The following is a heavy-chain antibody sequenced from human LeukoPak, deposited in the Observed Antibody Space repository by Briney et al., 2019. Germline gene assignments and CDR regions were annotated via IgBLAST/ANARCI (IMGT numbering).Heavy chain of an antibody. V-gene: IGHV1-69*13. J-gene: IGHJ4*02. D-gene: IGHD3-10*01. CDR1: GGTFSSYA. CDR2: IIPIFGTA. Sequence: GASVKVSCKASGGTFSSYAISWVRQAPGQGLEWMGGIIPIFGTANYAQKFQGRVTITADESTSTAYMELSSLRSEDTAVYYCVRGTPSGTLWVPFDYWGQGTLVTVSS. CDR3: VRGTPSGTLWVPFDY.